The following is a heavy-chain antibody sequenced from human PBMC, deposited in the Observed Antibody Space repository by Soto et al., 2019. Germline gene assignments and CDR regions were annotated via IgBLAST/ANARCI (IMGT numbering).Heavy chain of an antibody. CDR3: ARGCDYYDSSGPPGLDAFDI. V-gene: IGHV5-51*01. J-gene: IGHJ3*02. CDR2: IYPGDSDT. CDR1: GYSFTSYW. D-gene: IGHD3-22*01. Sequence: LKISSKGSGYSFTSYWIGWVRQMPGKGLEWMGIIYPGDSDTRYSPSFQGQVTISADKSISTAYLQWSSLKASDTAMYYCARGCDYYDSSGPPGLDAFDIWGQGTMVTVSS.